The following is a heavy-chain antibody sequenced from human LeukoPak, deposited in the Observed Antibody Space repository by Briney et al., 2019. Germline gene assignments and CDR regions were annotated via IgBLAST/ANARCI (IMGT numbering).Heavy chain of an antibody. D-gene: IGHD3-10*01. J-gene: IGHJ1*01. CDR2: ISSSSSYI. CDR1: GFTFSSYS. V-gene: IGHV3-21*01. CDR3: ARARSGDEYFQH. Sequence: GGSLRLSCAASGFTFSSYSMNWVRQAPGKGLEWVSSISSSSSYIYYADSVKGRFTISRDNAKNSLYLQMNSLRAEDTAVYYCARARSGDEYFQHWGQGTLVTVSS.